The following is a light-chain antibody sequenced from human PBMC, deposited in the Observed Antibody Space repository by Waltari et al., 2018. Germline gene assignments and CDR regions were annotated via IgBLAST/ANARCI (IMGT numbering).Light chain of an antibody. CDR3: QQYYNTPLT. V-gene: IGKV4-1*01. Sequence: DIVMTRSPESLAVSLGERATIHCKSSLSLLYNSNNKNYLAWYQQKPGQPPKLLIYWASTRESGVPERFSGSGSRTDFTLTISSLQAEDVAVYFCQQYYNTPLTFGPGTKVDVK. CDR2: WAS. J-gene: IGKJ3*01. CDR1: LSLLYNSNNKNY.